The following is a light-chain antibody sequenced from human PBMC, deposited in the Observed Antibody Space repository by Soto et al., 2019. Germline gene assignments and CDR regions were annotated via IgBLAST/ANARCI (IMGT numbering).Light chain of an antibody. V-gene: IGKV1-5*01. Sequence: DIQMTQSPSTLSASLGDRVTITCRASQNINNWIAWYQQKPGKAPKFLIYDASTLESGVPSRFSGSGFGTEFSLTISSLQPDDFGSYYCQHRRTFGQGTKVDI. CDR1: QNINNW. J-gene: IGKJ1*01. CDR3: QHRRT. CDR2: DAS.